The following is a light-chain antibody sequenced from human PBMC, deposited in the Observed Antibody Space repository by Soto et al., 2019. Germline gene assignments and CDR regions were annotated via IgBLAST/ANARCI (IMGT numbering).Light chain of an antibody. V-gene: IGKV3-20*01. J-gene: IGKJ4*01. Sequence: EIVLTQPPGTLSLSPGERATLSCRASQSVSSSYLAWYQQKPGQAPRLLFFGASSRATGIPDRFSGSGSGTDFTLTISRLEPEDFAVYYCQQYGSSPFTFGGGTKVEIK. CDR3: QQYGSSPFT. CDR2: GAS. CDR1: QSVSSSY.